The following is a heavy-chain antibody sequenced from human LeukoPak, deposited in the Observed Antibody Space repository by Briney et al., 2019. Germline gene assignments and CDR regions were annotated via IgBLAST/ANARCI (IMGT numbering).Heavy chain of an antibody. CDR3: ARDGVGALRGVFDY. CDR2: ISYDGSNK. J-gene: IGHJ4*02. V-gene: IGHV3-30*01. CDR1: GFTFSSYA. D-gene: IGHD1-26*01. Sequence: PGRSLRLSCAASGFTFSSYAMHWVRQAPGKGLEWVADISYDGSNKYYADSVKGRFTISRDNSKNTLYLQMNSLRAEDTAVYYCARDGVGALRGVFDYWGQGTLVTVSS.